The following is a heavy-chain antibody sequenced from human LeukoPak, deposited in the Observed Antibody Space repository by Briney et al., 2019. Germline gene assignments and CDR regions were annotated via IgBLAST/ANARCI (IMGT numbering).Heavy chain of an antibody. CDR2: IIPIFGTA. Sequence: SVKVSCKASGGTFSSYAISWVRQAPGQGLGWMGGIIPIFGTANYAQKFQGRVTITTDESTSTAYMELSSLRSEDTAVYYCASRDPQGAFDIWGQGTMVTVSS. CDR1: GGTFSSYA. V-gene: IGHV1-69*05. J-gene: IGHJ3*02. CDR3: ASRDPQGAFDI.